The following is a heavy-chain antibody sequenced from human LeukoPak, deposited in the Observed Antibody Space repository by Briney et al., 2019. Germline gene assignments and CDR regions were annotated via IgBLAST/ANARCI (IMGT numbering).Heavy chain of an antibody. J-gene: IGHJ3*02. CDR1: GFTFSSYS. CDR3: ARYSRFLEWGLGAFDI. Sequence: GGSLRLSCAASGFTFSSYSMNWVRQAPGKGLEWVSSISSSSSYIYYADSVKGRFTISRDNSKNTLYLQMNSLRAEDTAVYYCARYSRFLEWGLGAFDIWGQGTMVTVSS. CDR2: ISSSSSYI. D-gene: IGHD3-3*01. V-gene: IGHV3-21*04.